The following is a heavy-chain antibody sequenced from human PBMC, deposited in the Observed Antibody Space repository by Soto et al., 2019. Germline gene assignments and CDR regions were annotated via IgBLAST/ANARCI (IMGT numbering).Heavy chain of an antibody. J-gene: IGHJ3*02. CDR1: GGSISSSSNY. CDR2: IYYSGST. V-gene: IGHV4-39*07. Sequence: SETLSLTCTVSGGSISSSSNYWGWIRQPPGKGLEWIGSIYYSGSTYYNPTLKSRVTISVDTSKNQFSLELSSVTAADTAVYYCARDYQEIGNAFDIWGQGTMVTVSS. D-gene: IGHD3-16*02. CDR3: ARDYQEIGNAFDI.